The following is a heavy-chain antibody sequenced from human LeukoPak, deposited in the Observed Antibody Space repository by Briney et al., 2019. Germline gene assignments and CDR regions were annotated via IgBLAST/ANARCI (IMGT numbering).Heavy chain of an antibody. CDR1: DGSISSHY. D-gene: IGHD5-12*01. CDR3: ARDSHGDYPDY. J-gene: IGHJ4*02. CDR2: IYYSGST. Sequence: PSETLSLTCTVSDGSISSHYWSWIRQPPGKGLEWIGYIYYSGSTNYNPSLKSRVTISVDTSKNQFSLKLSSVTAADTAVYYCARDSHGDYPDYWGQGTLVTVSS. V-gene: IGHV4-59*11.